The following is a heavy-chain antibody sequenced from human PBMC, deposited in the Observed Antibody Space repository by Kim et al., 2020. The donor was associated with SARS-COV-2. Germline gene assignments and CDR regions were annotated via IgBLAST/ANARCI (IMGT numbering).Heavy chain of an antibody. D-gene: IGHD3-10*01. V-gene: IGHV3-21*01. J-gene: IGHJ4*02. CDR3: ATFLNPLG. Sequence: SSYIYYADSVKGRFTISRDNAKNSLYLQMNSLRAEDTAVYYCATFLNPLGWGQGTLVTVSS. CDR2: SSYI.